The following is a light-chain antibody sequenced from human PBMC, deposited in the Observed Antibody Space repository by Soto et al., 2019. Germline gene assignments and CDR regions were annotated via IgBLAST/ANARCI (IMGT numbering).Light chain of an antibody. J-gene: IGKJ1*01. CDR1: QTVVGF. CDR3: QQRASWPWT. CDR2: DAS. Sequence: DIVSTQSPATLSLSPGERATLSCRAGQTVVGFLAWYQQKPGQAPRLLIYDASNRAAAIPARFSGSGSGTDYTLTISSLEPEDFAIYYCQQRASWPWTFGQGTKVDIK. V-gene: IGKV3-11*01.